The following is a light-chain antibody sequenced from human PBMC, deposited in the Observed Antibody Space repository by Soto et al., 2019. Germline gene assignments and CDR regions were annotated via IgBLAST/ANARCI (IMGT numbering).Light chain of an antibody. J-gene: IGKJ5*01. V-gene: IGKV3-20*01. CDR2: GAS. Sequence: VVLTQSRDTLSLSPGETVTLXCRASQTVIRNYMARHQQRPAQTPRLLXYGASSRATGSPDRCSGSGSATDFTRPISRREPEDFAVYYCQQHGTSPITFGQGTRLEIK. CDR1: QTVIRNY. CDR3: QQHGTSPIT.